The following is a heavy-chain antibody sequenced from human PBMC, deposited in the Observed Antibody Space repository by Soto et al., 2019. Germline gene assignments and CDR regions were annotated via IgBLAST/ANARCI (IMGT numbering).Heavy chain of an antibody. CDR1: GYTFTSYG. J-gene: IGHJ4*02. Sequence: ASVKVSCKASGYTFTSYGISWVRQAPGQGLEWMGWISAYNGNTKYSQKLQGRVTITTDTSASTAYMELSSLRSEDTAVYYCAREILRSSSWYGYWGQGTLVTVSS. CDR2: ISAYNGNT. V-gene: IGHV1-18*01. D-gene: IGHD6-13*01. CDR3: AREILRSSSWYGY.